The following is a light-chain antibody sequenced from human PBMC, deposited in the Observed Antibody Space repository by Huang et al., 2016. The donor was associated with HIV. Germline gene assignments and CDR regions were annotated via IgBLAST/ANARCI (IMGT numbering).Light chain of an antibody. CDR3: LQHNGHPLT. J-gene: IGKJ4*01. Sequence: DIQMTQSPFVMSASVGDRVTISCRASQGISNRLVWFQQKPGRVPKRLIHDSSSLESGVPTRFIRRGSGKEFTLTINRLQPEDFATYYCLQHNGHPLTFGGGTRVEIK. CDR1: QGISNR. CDR2: DSS. V-gene: IGKV1-17*03.